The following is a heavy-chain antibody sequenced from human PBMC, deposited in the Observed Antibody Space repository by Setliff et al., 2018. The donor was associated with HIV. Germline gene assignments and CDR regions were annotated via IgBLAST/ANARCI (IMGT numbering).Heavy chain of an antibody. J-gene: IGHJ4*02. V-gene: IGHV4-59*01. CDR1: GGSISRYY. CDR3: AQSESGNQWELPFDY. CDR2: VYYSGST. D-gene: IGHD1-26*01. Sequence: PSETLSLTCTVSGGSISRYYWSWIRQPPGKGLEWIGYVYYSGSTNYNVSLKSRVTMSVDTSKRQFSLRLNSVTAAGTAVYYCAQSESGNQWELPFDYWGQGALVTVSS.